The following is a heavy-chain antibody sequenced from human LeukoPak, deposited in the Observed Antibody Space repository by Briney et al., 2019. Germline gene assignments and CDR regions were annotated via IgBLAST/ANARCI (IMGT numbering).Heavy chain of an antibody. J-gene: IGHJ4*02. D-gene: IGHD3-22*01. CDR1: RFDLSYYG. Sequence: GGSLRLSCIGSRFDLSYYGMHWVRQAPDRGLEWVAVVSADGTERFYADSVKGRFTISRDNSKNTVFLQMTSLRTEDTGVYYCAKGSSAYGHPTSPLFDFWGQGTLVTVSS. CDR3: AKGSSAYGHPTSPLFDF. CDR2: VSADGTER. V-gene: IGHV3-30*18.